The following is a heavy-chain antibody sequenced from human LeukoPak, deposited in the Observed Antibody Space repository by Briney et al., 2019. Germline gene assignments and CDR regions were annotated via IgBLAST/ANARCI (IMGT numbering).Heavy chain of an antibody. V-gene: IGHV3-7*03. D-gene: IGHD3-3*01. CDR2: IKLDGSEK. CDR3: AKVVSGYYPGDAFDI. J-gene: IGHJ3*02. CDR1: GFTFGKYW. Sequence: PGGSLRLSCVASGFTFGKYWMSWVRQAPGKGLEWVANIKLDGSEKNYVDSVKGRFTISRDNSKNTLYLQMNSLRAEDTAVYYCAKVVSGYYPGDAFDIWGQGTMVTVSS.